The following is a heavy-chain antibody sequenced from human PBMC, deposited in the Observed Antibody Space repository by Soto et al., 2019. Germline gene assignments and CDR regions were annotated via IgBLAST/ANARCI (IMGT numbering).Heavy chain of an antibody. V-gene: IGHV4-31*03. J-gene: IGHJ5*02. CDR1: GGSISSGGYY. CDR3: ARTDDYGDYGWFDP. Sequence: QVQLQESGPGLVKPSQTLSLTCTVSGGSISSGGYYWSWIRQHPGKGLEWIGYIYYSGSTYYNPSLKSRVTISVDTSKNQFSLKLSSVTAADTAVYYRARTDDYGDYGWFDPWGQGTLVTVSS. D-gene: IGHD4-17*01. CDR2: IYYSGST.